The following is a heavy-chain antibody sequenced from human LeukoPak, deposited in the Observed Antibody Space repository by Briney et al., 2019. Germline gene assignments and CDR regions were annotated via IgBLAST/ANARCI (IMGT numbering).Heavy chain of an antibody. D-gene: IGHD3-22*01. CDR3: ARGRIAKIVVVHSFSYGMDV. Sequence: PSETLSLTCTVSGGSLTGRYWSWIRQPPGKGLEWIGYIYYSGAANYNPSLNSRVSISLEKSKNQLSLELRSVTAADTAVYYCARGRIAKIVVVHSFSYGMDVWGQGTTVTVSS. CDR1: GGSLTGRY. CDR2: IYYSGAA. V-gene: IGHV4-59*11. J-gene: IGHJ6*02.